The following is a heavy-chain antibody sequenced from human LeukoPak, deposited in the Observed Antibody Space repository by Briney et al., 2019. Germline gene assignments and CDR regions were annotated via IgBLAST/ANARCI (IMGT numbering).Heavy chain of an antibody. V-gene: IGHV1-2*02. CDR3: ARAGGTTVTTWFYYYYYYYMDV. J-gene: IGHJ6*03. Sequence: ASVKVSCKASGYTFTGYYMHWVRQAPGQGLEWMGWINPNSGGTNYAQKFQGRVTMTRDTSISTAYMELSRLRSDDTAVYYCARAGGTTVTTWFYYYYYYYMDVWGKGTTVTVSS. D-gene: IGHD4-17*01. CDR1: GYTFTGYY. CDR2: INPNSGGT.